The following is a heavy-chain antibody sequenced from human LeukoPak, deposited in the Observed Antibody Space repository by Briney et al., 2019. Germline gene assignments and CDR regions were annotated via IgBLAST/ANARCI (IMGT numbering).Heavy chain of an antibody. CDR1: GFTVNSYY. CDR2: ISTGGST. D-gene: IGHD5-18*01. Sequence: GGSLTPSCAPSGFTVNSYYMTWVRQAPGRGLEWVSLISTGGSTYSADSVRGRFTISRDNSKNTLYLQMNSLRAEDTAVYYCARGGLQRGYNFDYWGQGTLVTVSS. CDR3: ARGGLQRGYNFDY. V-gene: IGHV3-53*01. J-gene: IGHJ4*02.